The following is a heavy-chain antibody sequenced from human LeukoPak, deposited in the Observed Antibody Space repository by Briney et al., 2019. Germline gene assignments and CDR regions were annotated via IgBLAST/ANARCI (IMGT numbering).Heavy chain of an antibody. V-gene: IGHV3-21*04. Sequence: GGSLRLSCAASGFTFSTYSMTWVRQAPGKGLEWVSSITSRGDIFYADSVKGRFSVSRDNAKNSLYLQMNSLRAEDTALYYCAKSIVAVAGPFDYWGQGTLVTVSS. CDR1: GFTFSTYS. CDR3: AKSIVAVAGPFDY. CDR2: ITSRGDI. J-gene: IGHJ4*02. D-gene: IGHD6-19*01.